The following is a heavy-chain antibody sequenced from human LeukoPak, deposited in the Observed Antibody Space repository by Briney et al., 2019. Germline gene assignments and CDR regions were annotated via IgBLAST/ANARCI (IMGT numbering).Heavy chain of an antibody. CDR1: GGSISSSNW. D-gene: IGHD6-13*01. Sequence: SETLSLTCAVSGGSISSSNWWSWVRQPPGKGLEWIGEIYHSGRTNYNPSLKSRVTISVDKSKNQFSLKLSSLTAADTAVYYCAREGGIAAAAPRGIDYWGQGTLVTVSS. V-gene: IGHV4-4*02. CDR2: IYHSGRT. J-gene: IGHJ4*02. CDR3: AREGGIAAAAPRGIDY.